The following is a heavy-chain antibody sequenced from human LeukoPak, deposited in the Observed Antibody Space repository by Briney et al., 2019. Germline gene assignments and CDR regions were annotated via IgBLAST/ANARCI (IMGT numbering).Heavy chain of an antibody. CDR3: AKHMVRGVYDY. J-gene: IGHJ4*02. D-gene: IGHD3-10*01. CDR2: ISGSGGST. Sequence: GGSLRLSCAASGFTFSSYTMSWVRLAPGKGLEWVSTISGSGGSTYYADSVKGRFTISRDNSKNTLYLQMNSLRAEDTAVYYCAKHMVRGVYDYWGQGTLVTVSS. V-gene: IGHV3-23*01. CDR1: GFTFSSYT.